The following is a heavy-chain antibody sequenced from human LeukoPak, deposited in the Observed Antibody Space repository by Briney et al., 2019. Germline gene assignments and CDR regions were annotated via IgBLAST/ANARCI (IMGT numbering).Heavy chain of an antibody. CDR1: GYTFSNYA. CDR3: AREGDLYCAGDCSDAFDV. Sequence: ASVKVSCKASGYTFSNYAMNWVRQAPGQGLEWMGWINTNTGNPTYAQGFTGRFVFSLDTSVSTAYLQITSLKTEDIAVYYCAREGDLYCAGDCSDAFDVWGQGTMVTVSS. V-gene: IGHV7-4-1*02. CDR2: INTNTGNP. J-gene: IGHJ3*01. D-gene: IGHD2-21*02.